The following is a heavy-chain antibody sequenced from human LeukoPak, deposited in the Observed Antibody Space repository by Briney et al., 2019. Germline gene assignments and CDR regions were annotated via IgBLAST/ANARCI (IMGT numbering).Heavy chain of an antibody. J-gene: IGHJ4*02. CDR1: GFTVSNNY. CDR3: TRDWKYYTSGSPSGY. D-gene: IGHD3-10*01. Sequence: GGSLRLSCAASGFTVSNNYMSWVRQAPGKGLEWVSVIYTDGSTYYADSVKGRFTISSDTSKNTLYLQMNSLRSDDTAVYYCTRDWKYYTSGSPSGYWGQGTLVTVSS. V-gene: IGHV3-53*05. CDR2: IYTDGST.